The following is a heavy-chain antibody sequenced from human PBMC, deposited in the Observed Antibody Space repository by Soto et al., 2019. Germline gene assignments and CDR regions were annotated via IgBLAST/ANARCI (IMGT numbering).Heavy chain of an antibody. V-gene: IGHV4-30-4*01. CDR1: GGSISSGDYY. Sequence: PSETLSLTCTVSGGSISSGDYYWSWIRQPPGKGLEWIGYIYYSGSTYYNPSLKSRVTISVDTSKNQFSLKLSSVTAADTAVYYCATRPGYCSSTSCYTNAGVRYWGQGTLVTVSS. D-gene: IGHD2-2*02. CDR2: IYYSGST. CDR3: ATRPGYCSSTSCYTNAGVRY. J-gene: IGHJ4*02.